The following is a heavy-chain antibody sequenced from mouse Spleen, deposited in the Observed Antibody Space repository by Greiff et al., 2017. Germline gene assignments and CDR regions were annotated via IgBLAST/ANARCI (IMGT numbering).Heavy chain of an antibody. CDR2: ISSGGGNT. V-gene: IGHV5-9*01. D-gene: IGHD1-1*01. Sequence: EVMLVESGGGLVKLGGSLKLSCAASGFTFSSYAMSWVRQTPEKRLEWVATISSGGGNTYYPDSVKGRFTISRDNAKNTLYLQMSSLKSEDTAMYYCARHLYGSSPYFDYWGQGTTLTVSS. CDR1: GFTFSSYA. J-gene: IGHJ2*01. CDR3: ARHLYGSSPYFDY.